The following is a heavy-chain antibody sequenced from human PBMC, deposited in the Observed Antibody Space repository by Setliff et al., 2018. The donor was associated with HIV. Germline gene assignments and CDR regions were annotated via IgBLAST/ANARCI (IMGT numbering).Heavy chain of an antibody. V-gene: IGHV4-34*01. J-gene: IGHJ5*02. CDR3: ARRPPRYCINTSCHRDWFDP. CDR2: INHSGST. Sequence: PSETLSLTCAVYGGSFSGYYWSWIRQPPGKGLEWIGEINHSGSTNYNPSLKSRVTISVDTSKNQFSLKLSSVTAAGTAVYCCARRPPRYCINTSCHRDWFDPWGQGTLVTVSS. CDR1: GGSFSGYY. D-gene: IGHD2-2*01.